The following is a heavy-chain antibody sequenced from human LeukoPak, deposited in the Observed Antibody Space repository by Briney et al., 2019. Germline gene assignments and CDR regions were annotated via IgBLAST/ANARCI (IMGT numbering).Heavy chain of an antibody. V-gene: IGHV3-30*18. CDR2: ISYDGSNK. D-gene: IGHD5-24*01. CDR3: AKDEKMATTDYFDY. Sequence: PGGSLRLSCAASGFTFSSYGMHWVRQAPGKGLEWVAVISYDGSNKYYADSVKGRFTISRDNSKNTLYLQMNSLRAEDTAVYYCAKDEKMATTDYFDYWGQGTLVTASS. CDR1: GFTFSSYG. J-gene: IGHJ4*02.